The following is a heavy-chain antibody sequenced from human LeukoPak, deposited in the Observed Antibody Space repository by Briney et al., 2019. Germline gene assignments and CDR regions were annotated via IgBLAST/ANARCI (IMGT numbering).Heavy chain of an antibody. Sequence: GGSLRLSCAASGFTFSSYAMSWVRQAPRKGLEWVSGISGSGGSTYYAASVKGRFTISRDNSKNTVYLQMNSLRAEDTAVYYCAKVPHDYGEKYYFDYWGQGTLVTVSS. V-gene: IGHV3-23*01. J-gene: IGHJ4*02. CDR3: AKVPHDYGEKYYFDY. CDR2: ISGSGGST. D-gene: IGHD4-17*01. CDR1: GFTFSSYA.